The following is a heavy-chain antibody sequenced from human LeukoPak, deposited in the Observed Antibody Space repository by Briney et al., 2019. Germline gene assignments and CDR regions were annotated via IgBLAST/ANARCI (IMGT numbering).Heavy chain of an antibody. CDR3: ARGGEVDTAMAHHYFDY. Sequence: PSETLSLTCAVYGGSFSGYYWSWIRQPPGKGLEWIGEINHSGSTNYNPSLKSRVTISVDTSKNQFSLKLSSVTAADTAVYYCARGGEVDTAMAHHYFDYWGQGTLVTVSS. V-gene: IGHV4-34*01. CDR1: GGSFSGYY. J-gene: IGHJ4*02. D-gene: IGHD5-18*01. CDR2: INHSGST.